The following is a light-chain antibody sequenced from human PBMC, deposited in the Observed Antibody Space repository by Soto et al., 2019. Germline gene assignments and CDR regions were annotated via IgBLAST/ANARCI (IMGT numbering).Light chain of an antibody. CDR3: AAWDGSLNGPV. J-gene: IGLJ3*02. Sequence: QSVLTQPPSASGTPGQRVTIYCSGSSSNIGSNTVTWYQQLPGTAPKLLIYSNHQRPSGVPDRFSGSKSGTSASLAISGLQSEDEADYYCAAWDGSLNGPVFGGGTKLTVL. CDR2: SNH. CDR1: SSNIGSNT. V-gene: IGLV1-44*01.